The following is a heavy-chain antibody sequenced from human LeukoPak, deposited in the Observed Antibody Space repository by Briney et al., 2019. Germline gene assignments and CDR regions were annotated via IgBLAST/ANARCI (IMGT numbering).Heavy chain of an antibody. D-gene: IGHD6-19*01. CDR2: ISYDGGNK. Sequence: GGSLRLSCAASGFTFSSYGMHWVRQAPGKGLEWVAVISYDGGNKYYVDSVKGRFTISRDNSKNTLYLQMNSLRAEDTAVYYCAKDSYSSGWYVYYYYGMDVWGQGTTVTVSS. J-gene: IGHJ6*02. CDR3: AKDSYSSGWYVYYYYGMDV. CDR1: GFTFSSYG. V-gene: IGHV3-30*18.